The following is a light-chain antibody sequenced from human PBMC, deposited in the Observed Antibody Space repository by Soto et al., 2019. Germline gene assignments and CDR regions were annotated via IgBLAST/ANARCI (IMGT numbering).Light chain of an antibody. Sequence: EVVMTQSPATLSVSPGERATLSYRASQSVSSNLAWYQQKPGQAPRLLIYGASTRATGIPARFSGSGSGTEFTLTISSLQSEDFAIYYCQQYNNWPPITFGQGTKLEIK. CDR1: QSVSSN. CDR2: GAS. V-gene: IGKV3-15*01. J-gene: IGKJ2*01. CDR3: QQYNNWPPIT.